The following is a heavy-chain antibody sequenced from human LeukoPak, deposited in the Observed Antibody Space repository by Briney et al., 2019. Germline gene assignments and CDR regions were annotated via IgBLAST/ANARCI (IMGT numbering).Heavy chain of an antibody. V-gene: IGHV1-18*01. CDR2: ISAYNGNT. J-gene: IGHJ6*03. CDR3: ARIHGSGPYNYYYYYMDV. CDR1: GYTFTSYG. D-gene: IGHD6-19*01. Sequence: GASVKVYCKASGYTFTSYGFSWVRQARVQVLELIGWISAYNGNTNYAQKLQGRVTMTTDTSTSTAYMELRSLRSDDTAVYYCARIHGSGPYNYYYYYMDVWGKGTTVTVSS.